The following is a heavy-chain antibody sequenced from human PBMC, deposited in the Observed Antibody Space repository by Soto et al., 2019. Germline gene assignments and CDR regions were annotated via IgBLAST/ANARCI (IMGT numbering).Heavy chain of an antibody. D-gene: IGHD1-1*01. CDR1: GGSISSYF. V-gene: IGHV4-59*01. CDR3: ARRYLDPPYYGMDV. Sequence: SETLSLTCTVSGGSISSYFWTWIRQPPGKGLEWIGYIYYSGTTNYNPSLKSRVTISVDTSNKQFSLKLSSVTAADTAVYYCARRYLDPPYYGMDVWGQGTTVTVSS. CDR2: IYYSGTT. J-gene: IGHJ6*02.